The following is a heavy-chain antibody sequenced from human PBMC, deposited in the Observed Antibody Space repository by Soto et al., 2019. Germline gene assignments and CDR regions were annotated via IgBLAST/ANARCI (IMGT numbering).Heavy chain of an antibody. CDR2: INSDGSST. J-gene: IGHJ4*02. CDR3: ATPMSGYDYEDYFDY. V-gene: IGHV3-74*01. Sequence: GGSLRLSCAASGFTFSSYWMHWVRQAPGKGLVWVSRINSDGSSTSYADSVKGRFTISRDNAKNTLYLQMNSLRAEDTAVYYCATPMSGYDYEDYFDYWGQGTLVTVSS. D-gene: IGHD5-12*01. CDR1: GFTFSSYW.